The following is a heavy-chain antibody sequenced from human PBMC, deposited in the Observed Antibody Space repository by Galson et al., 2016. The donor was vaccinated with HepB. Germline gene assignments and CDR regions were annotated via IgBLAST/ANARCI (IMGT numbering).Heavy chain of an antibody. V-gene: IGHV4-39*01. J-gene: IGHJ5*02. D-gene: IGHD1-14*01. CDR1: GGSISYRNYY. Sequence: ETLSLTCTVSGGSISYRNYYWGWVRQPPGKGLKWIGSIHYSGSTYYNPSLKSRVSISGDTSKNQFSLKVTSVTAADTAVYYCARGGPHPETWGQGDLVTVSS. CDR3: ARGGPHPET. CDR2: IHYSGST.